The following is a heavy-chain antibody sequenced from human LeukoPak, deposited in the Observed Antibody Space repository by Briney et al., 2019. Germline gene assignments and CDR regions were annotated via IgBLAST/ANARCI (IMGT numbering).Heavy chain of an antibody. Sequence: GGSLRLSCAASGFTFSSYAMSWVRQAPGKGLEWVSAISGSGGSTYYADSVKGRFTISRDNSKNTLYLQMNSLRAEDTAVYYCARDLSWDGYNYGYFDYWGQGTLVTVSS. CDR1: GFTFSSYA. CDR3: ARDLSWDGYNYGYFDY. CDR2: ISGSGGST. D-gene: IGHD5-24*01. J-gene: IGHJ4*02. V-gene: IGHV3-23*01.